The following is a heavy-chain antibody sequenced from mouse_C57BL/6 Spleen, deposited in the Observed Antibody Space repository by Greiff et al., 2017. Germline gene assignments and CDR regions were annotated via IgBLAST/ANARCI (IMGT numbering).Heavy chain of an antibody. CDR1: GYAFSSSW. CDR3: AQLGPYWYFDV. CDR2: IYPGDGDT. Sequence: QVQLKESGPELVKPGASVKISCKASGYAFSSSWMNWVKQRPGKGLEWIGRIYPGDGDTNYNGKFKGKATLTADKSSSTAYMQLSSLTSEDSAVYFCAQLGPYWYFDVWGTGTTVTVSS. J-gene: IGHJ1*03. D-gene: IGHD4-1*02. V-gene: IGHV1-82*01.